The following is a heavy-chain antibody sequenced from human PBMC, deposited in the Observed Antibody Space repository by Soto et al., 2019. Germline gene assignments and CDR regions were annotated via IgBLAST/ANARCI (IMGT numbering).Heavy chain of an antibody. Sequence: QVQLVESGGGVVQPGRSLRLSCAASGFTFSSYGMHWVRQAPGKGLEWVAVISYDGSNKYYADSVKGRFTISRDNSKNTLYLQMNSLRAEATAVYYCAKDLVWSGYYPYGMHVWGQGTTVTVSS. V-gene: IGHV3-30*18. J-gene: IGHJ6*02. D-gene: IGHD3-3*01. CDR1: GFTFSSYG. CDR3: AKDLVWSGYYPYGMHV. CDR2: ISYDGSNK.